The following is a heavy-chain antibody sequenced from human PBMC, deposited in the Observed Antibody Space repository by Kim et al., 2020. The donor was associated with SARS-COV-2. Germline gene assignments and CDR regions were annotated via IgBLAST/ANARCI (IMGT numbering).Heavy chain of an antibody. Sequence: SDYAVTVRSRITINPDTSKNQFSLQLTSVTPEDTAFYYCVRYSGWYYFDYWGQGTLVTVSA. CDR3: VRYSGWYYFDY. CDR2: S. D-gene: IGHD6-19*01. V-gene: IGHV6-1*01. J-gene: IGHJ4*02.